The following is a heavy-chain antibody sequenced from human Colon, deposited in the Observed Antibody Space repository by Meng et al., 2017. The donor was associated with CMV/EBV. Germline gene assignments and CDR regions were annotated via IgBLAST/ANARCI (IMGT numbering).Heavy chain of an antibody. Sequence: GSSVQVSCTVSGGTLSTYAVNWVRQAPGQGLEWVGGIIPIFGTANYAQKFQGRITINMDESTRTAYMDLKGLRFEDTAVYYCTREDRDWGQGTLVTV. J-gene: IGHJ4*02. V-gene: IGHV1-69*05. CDR3: TREDRD. CDR2: IIPIFGTA. CDR1: GGTLSTYA.